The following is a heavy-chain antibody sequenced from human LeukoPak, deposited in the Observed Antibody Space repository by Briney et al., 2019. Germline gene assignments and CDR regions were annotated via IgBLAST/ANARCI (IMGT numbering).Heavy chain of an antibody. Sequence: GGSLRLSCAASGFTFSAYAMTWVRQAPGKGLEWVSTIAYAGTFYADSVKGRFTLSRDDSKDTLSLQMNSLRAEDTVLYYCVKGLHLLDVWGEGTSVTVSS. V-gene: IGHV3-23*01. J-gene: IGHJ6*04. CDR3: VKGLHLLDV. CDR1: GFTFSAYA. CDR2: IAYAGT.